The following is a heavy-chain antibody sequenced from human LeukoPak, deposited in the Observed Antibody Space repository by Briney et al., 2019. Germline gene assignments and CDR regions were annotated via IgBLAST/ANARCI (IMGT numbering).Heavy chain of an antibody. CDR3: ARGSGWRSNFYYYMDV. V-gene: IGHV1-8*03. CDR1: GYSFISSD. Sequence: ASVKVSCKASGYSFISSDISWVRQAPGQGLEWMGWMNPNNGDTEYAQKFQGRLTITTNTATGTAYMELRSLTIEDTAVYYCARGSGWRSNFYYYMDVWGKGTTVTVSS. D-gene: IGHD6-19*01. J-gene: IGHJ6*03. CDR2: MNPNNGDT.